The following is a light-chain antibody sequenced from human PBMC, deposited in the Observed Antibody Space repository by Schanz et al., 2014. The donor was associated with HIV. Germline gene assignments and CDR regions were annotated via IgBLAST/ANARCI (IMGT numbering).Light chain of an antibody. Sequence: QSALTQPASVSGSPGQSITISCTGTSSDVGSYNLVSWYQQHPDKAPKVLIYEGDKRPSGVSKRFSGSTSGNTASLTISGLQAEDEADYYCCSYAGSRIFYVFGSGTKLTVL. V-gene: IGLV2-23*01. CDR2: EGD. J-gene: IGLJ1*01. CDR1: SSDVGSYNL. CDR3: CSYAGSRIFYV.